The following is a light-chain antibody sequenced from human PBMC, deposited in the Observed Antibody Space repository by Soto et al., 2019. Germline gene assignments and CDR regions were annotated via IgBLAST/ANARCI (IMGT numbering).Light chain of an antibody. CDR3: QQSYSTPPWT. CDR2: DAS. J-gene: IGKJ1*01. Sequence: PSTLSASVGDRVTITCRASQNIGKWLAWYQQKPGKAPNLLISDASRLQSGVPSRFSGSGSGTDFTLTISSLQPEDFATYFCQQSYSTPPWTFGQGTKVDIK. V-gene: IGKV1-39*01. CDR1: QNIGKW.